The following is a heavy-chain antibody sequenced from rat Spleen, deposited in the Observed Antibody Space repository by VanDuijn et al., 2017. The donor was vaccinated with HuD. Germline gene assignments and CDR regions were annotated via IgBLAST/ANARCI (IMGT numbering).Heavy chain of an antibody. Sequence: EVQLVESGGGLVQPGRSLKLSCAASGFTFSDYFMAWVRQSPKKGLEWVATISSGGGGTYYPDSVKGRFTISRDNAKSTLYLQMSKLGSEDTAIYYCVREEFGVRDWGQGVMVTVSS. J-gene: IGHJ2*01. CDR2: ISSGGGGT. V-gene: IGHV5-20*01. D-gene: IGHD4-3*01. CDR3: VREEFGVRD. CDR1: GFTFSDYF.